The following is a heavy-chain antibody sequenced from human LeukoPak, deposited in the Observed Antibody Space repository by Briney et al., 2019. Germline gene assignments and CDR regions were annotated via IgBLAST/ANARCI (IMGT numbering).Heavy chain of an antibody. CDR1: GYTFTSYY. V-gene: IGHV1-46*01. Sequence: ASVKVSCKASGYTFTSYYMHWVRQAPGQGLEWMGIINPSGGSTNYAQKFQGRITMTRDTSTSTVYMELSSLRSEDTAVYYCARDSGWEVVLYASEIWGQGTMVTVSS. CDR3: ARDSGWEVVLYASEI. CDR2: INPSGGST. D-gene: IGHD1-26*01. J-gene: IGHJ3*02.